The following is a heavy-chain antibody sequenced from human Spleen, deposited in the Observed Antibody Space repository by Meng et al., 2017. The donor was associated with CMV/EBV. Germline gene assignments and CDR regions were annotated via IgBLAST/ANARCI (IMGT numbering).Heavy chain of an antibody. V-gene: IGHV1-2*02. J-gene: IGHJ4*02. D-gene: IGHD2-2*02. CDR1: GYTFAAYF. CDR3: ARVGDWYQLLYHFDY. Sequence: ASVKVSCKASGYTFAAYFMHWVRQAPGQGLEWMGWINPNSGGTNYAQKFQGRVTMTRDTSISTAYMELSRLRSDDTAVYYCARVGDWYQLLYHFDYWGQGTLVTVSS. CDR2: INPNSGGT.